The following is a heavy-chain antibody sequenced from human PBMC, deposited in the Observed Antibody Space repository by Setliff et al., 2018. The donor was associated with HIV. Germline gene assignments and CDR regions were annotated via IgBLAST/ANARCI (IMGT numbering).Heavy chain of an antibody. V-gene: IGHV3-20*04. Sequence: GGSLRLSCAASGFTFDEYGMSWVRQAPGKGLEWVSGINWNGGSTGYADSVKGRFTISRDNAKSSLYLQMNSLRVEDTAVYYCAKDIHCSGGSCKHFDCWGQGTLVTVSS. D-gene: IGHD2-15*01. J-gene: IGHJ4*02. CDR3: AKDIHCSGGSCKHFDC. CDR1: GFTFDEYG. CDR2: INWNGGST.